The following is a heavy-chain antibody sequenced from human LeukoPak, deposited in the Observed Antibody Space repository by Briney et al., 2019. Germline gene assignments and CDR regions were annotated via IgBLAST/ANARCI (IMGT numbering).Heavy chain of an antibody. D-gene: IGHD1-26*01. V-gene: IGHV3-30-3*01. CDR3: ASAGSWELLGYYYYGMDV. CDR2: ISYDGSNK. J-gene: IGHJ6*02. Sequence: GGSLRLSCAASGFTFSSYTMHWARQAPGKGLEWVALISYDGSNKYYADSVKGRFTISRDNSKNTLYLQMNSLRAEDTAVYYCASAGSWELLGYYYYGMDVWGQGTTVTVSS. CDR1: GFTFSSYT.